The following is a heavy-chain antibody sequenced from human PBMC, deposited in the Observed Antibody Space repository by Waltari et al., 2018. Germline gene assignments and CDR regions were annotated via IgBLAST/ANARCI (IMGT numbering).Heavy chain of an antibody. CDR2: IKSDGSGA. J-gene: IGHJ4*02. D-gene: IGHD2-21*01. Sequence: EVQLVESGGGLIQPGGSLRLSCEASGFAFSSPRMHWVRHSPGEGLVWVARIKSDGSGAGYADSVKGRFIISRDNAKDTLYLQMNSLKVEDTAMYYCARDDSLWPHYFDHWGQGTLVTVSS. CDR1: GFAFSSPR. V-gene: IGHV3-74*01. CDR3: ARDDSLWPHYFDH.